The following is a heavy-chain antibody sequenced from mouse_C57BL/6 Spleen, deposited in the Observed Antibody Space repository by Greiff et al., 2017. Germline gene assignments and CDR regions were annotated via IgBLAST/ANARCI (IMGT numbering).Heavy chain of an antibody. V-gene: IGHV1-64*01. CDR2: IHPNSGST. D-gene: IGHD1-1*01. J-gene: IGHJ2*01. Sequence: QVQLQQPGAELVKPGASVKLSCKASGYTFTSYWMHWVKQRPGQGLEWIGMIHPNSGSTNYNEKFKSKATLAVDKSSSTAYMQLSSLTSEDSAVYYGARTASTTVVATYYFDYWGQGTTLTVSS. CDR3: ARTASTTVVATYYFDY. CDR1: GYTFTSYW.